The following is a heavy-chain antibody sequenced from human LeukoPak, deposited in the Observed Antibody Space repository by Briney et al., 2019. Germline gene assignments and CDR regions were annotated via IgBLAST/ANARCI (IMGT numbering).Heavy chain of an antibody. D-gene: IGHD6-13*01. CDR2: VSYDGGSK. CDR3: ARVKGGIAAAGNYFDY. CDR1: GFAFSSYA. J-gene: IGHJ4*02. V-gene: IGHV3-30-3*01. Sequence: GGSLRLSCAASGFAFSSYAMHWVRQGPGKGLEWVALVSYDGGSKYYADSVKGRITISTDNSKNTLHLQMNSLRTEDTAVYYCARVKGGIAAAGNYFDYWGQGTLVTVSS.